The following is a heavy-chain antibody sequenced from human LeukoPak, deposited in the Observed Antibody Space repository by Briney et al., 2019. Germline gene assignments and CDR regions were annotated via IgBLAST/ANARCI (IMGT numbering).Heavy chain of an antibody. CDR1: GYTLTELS. D-gene: IGHD3-10*01. CDR2: FDPEDGET. J-gene: IGHJ5*02. V-gene: IGHV1-24*01. Sequence: ASVKVSCKVSGYTLTELSMHWVRQAPGKGLEWMGGFDPEDGETIYAQKFQGRVTMTEDTSTDTAYMELSSLRSEDTAVYYCATKGYYYGSGSHTLDLWGQGTLVTVSS. CDR3: ATKGYYYGSGSHTLDL.